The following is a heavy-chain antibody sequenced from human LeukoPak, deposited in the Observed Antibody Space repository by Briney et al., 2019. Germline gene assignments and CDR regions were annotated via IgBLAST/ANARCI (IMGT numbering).Heavy chain of an antibody. Sequence: SETLSLTCTVSGASISSNNYYWGWVRQPPGKGLEWIGNIFYSGSTYYSPSLKSRVTISLDTSRNQFSLKLNSVTAADTAVYYCAKSNGYGLIDNWGQGTMVTVSS. J-gene: IGHJ3*01. CDR1: GASISSNNYY. CDR3: AKSNGYGLIDN. D-gene: IGHD3-10*01. V-gene: IGHV4-39*07. CDR2: IFYSGST.